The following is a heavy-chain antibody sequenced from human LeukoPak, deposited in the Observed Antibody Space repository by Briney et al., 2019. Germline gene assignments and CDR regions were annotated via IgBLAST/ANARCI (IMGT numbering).Heavy chain of an antibody. D-gene: IGHD4-17*01. Sequence: SGTLSLTCAVSGGSISSSNWWTWVRPPPGKGLEWIGEIYRSGSTNYNPSLKSRVTISVDRSKNQFSLKLSSLTAADTAVYYCARASHDYGDYSHFDYWGQGTLVTVSS. V-gene: IGHV4-4*02. CDR3: ARASHDYGDYSHFDY. J-gene: IGHJ4*02. CDR2: IYRSGST. CDR1: GGSISSSNW.